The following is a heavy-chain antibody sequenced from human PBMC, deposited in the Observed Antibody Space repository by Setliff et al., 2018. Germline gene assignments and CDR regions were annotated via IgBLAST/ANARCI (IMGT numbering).Heavy chain of an antibody. CDR1: GGTFSSDV. CDR2: LIPILRKT. D-gene: IGHD3-16*01. Sequence: SVKVSCKASGGTFSSDVITWVRQAPGQGLEWVGRLIPILRKTNYAENFQGRVSITADGSTNTVHMEVTSLRTEDTAVYYCARELRSPFWHIDFWGQGTLVTVSS. J-gene: IGHJ4*02. CDR3: ARELRSPFWHIDF. V-gene: IGHV1-69*13.